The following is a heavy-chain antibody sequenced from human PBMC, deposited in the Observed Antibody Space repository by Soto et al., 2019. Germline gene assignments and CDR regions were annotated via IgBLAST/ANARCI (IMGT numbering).Heavy chain of an antibody. V-gene: IGHV3-20*04. D-gene: IGHD3-22*01. J-gene: IGHJ3*02. Sequence: AGGSLRLSCAASGFTFDDYGMSWVRQAPGKGLEWVSGINWNGGSTGYADSVKGRFTISRDNAKNSLYLQMNSLRAEDTALYYCAREGPHCGVDDSSERDAFDIWGQGTVVTVSS. CDR1: GFTFDDYG. CDR3: AREGPHCGVDDSSERDAFDI. CDR2: INWNGGST.